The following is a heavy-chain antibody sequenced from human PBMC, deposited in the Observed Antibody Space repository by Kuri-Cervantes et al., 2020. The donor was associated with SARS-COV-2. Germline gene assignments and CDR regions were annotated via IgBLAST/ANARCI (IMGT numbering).Heavy chain of an antibody. V-gene: IGHV3-48*03. Sequence: GGSLRLSCVASGFTLSSSEMTWVRQAPGKGLEWVSYTRSSGSNENYADSVKGRFTLSRDNATNMLFLQMNSLRAEDTAVYYCVRDGDHWNFDYWGQGTLVTVSS. CDR3: VRDGDHWNFDY. CDR2: TRSSGSNE. D-gene: IGHD1-1*01. J-gene: IGHJ4*02. CDR1: GFTLSSSE.